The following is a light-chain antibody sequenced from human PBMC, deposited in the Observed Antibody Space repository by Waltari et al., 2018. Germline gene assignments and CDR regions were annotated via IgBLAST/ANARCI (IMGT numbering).Light chain of an antibody. CDR1: QSVTSTY. CDR2: GAS. J-gene: IGKJ4*01. V-gene: IGKV3-20*01. Sequence: EIVLTQSPGTLSLSPGERATLSCRASQSVTSTYLSWFQQRPGQAPRLLSYGASSRATGIPDMFSGSGSGTDFTLTISRLEPEDFAVYYCHQYGSLPETFGGGTKVEI. CDR3: HQYGSLPET.